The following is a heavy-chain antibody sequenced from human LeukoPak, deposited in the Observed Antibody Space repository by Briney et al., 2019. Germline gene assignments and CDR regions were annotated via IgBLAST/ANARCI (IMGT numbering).Heavy chain of an antibody. CDR2: IIPILGIA. V-gene: IGHV1-69*04. CDR1: GYTFTGYY. CDR3: ARAYSTSSGEYYFDY. Sequence: SVKVSCKASGYTFTGYYMHWVRQAPGQGLEWMGRIIPILGIASYAQKFQGRVAITADKSTSTAYMELSSLRPEDTAVYYCARAYSTSSGEYYFDYWGQGTLVTVSS. D-gene: IGHD6-6*01. J-gene: IGHJ4*02.